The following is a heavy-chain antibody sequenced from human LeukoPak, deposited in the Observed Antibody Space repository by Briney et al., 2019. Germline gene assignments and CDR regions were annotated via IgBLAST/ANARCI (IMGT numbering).Heavy chain of an antibody. CDR3: ARGGQIFGVVIDY. D-gene: IGHD3-3*01. CDR2: IIPIFGTA. V-gene: IGHV1-69*13. Sequence: GASVKVSCKASGGTFSSYAISWVRQAPGQGLEWMGGIIPIFGTANYAQKFQGRVTITADESTSTAYMELSSLRSDDTAVYYCARGGQIFGVVIDYWGQGTLVTVSS. CDR1: GGTFSSYA. J-gene: IGHJ4*02.